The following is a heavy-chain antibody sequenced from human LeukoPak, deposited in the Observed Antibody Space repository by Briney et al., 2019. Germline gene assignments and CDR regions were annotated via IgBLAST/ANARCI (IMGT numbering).Heavy chain of an antibody. CDR1: GFIFSSFG. V-gene: IGHV3-33*01. D-gene: IGHD3-22*01. Sequence: GRSLRLSCAASGFIFSSFGMHWVRQAPGKGLEWVAVIWYGGNNKYYADSVKGRFTISRDNSKNTLYLQMNSLRAEDTAVYYCARAFTSTGYYYVEYWGQGTLVTVSS. CDR3: ARAFTSTGYYYVEY. J-gene: IGHJ4*02. CDR2: IWYGGNNK.